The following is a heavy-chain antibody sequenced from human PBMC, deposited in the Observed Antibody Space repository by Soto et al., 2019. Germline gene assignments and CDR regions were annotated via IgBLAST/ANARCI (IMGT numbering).Heavy chain of an antibody. CDR2: ISPHKDDT. Sequence: GASVKVSCKTSGYTFSSIGISWVRQAPGQGLEWMGWISPHKDDTYYAQRLQGRVTMTTDTSTSTAYMELRSLRSDDTAVYFCARYLDGSGSYFTNYWGQGTLVTVSS. V-gene: IGHV1-18*01. CDR3: ARYLDGSGSYFTNY. D-gene: IGHD3-10*01. J-gene: IGHJ4*02. CDR1: GYTFSSIG.